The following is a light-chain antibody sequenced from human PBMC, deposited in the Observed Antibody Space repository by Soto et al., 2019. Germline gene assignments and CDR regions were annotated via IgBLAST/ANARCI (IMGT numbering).Light chain of an antibody. Sequence: DIRLTQSPSFLSASLGDRVTITCRASQGISSHLAWYQQKPGKAPKLLIYAASTLQSGVPSRFSGSGSGTEFTLTISSLQPEDFATYYCQQLNSYPVTFGQGTRLQIK. CDR1: QGISSH. CDR3: QQLNSYPVT. CDR2: AAS. V-gene: IGKV1-9*01. J-gene: IGKJ5*01.